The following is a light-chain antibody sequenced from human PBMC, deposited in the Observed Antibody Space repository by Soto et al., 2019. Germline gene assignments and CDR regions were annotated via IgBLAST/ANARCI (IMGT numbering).Light chain of an antibody. J-gene: IGKJ3*01. Sequence: DIQMTQSPSSLSASVGARVTITCRARQSISSYLNWYQQKPGKAPKLLIYAASSLQSWVPSRFSGSGSGTDFTLTISSLQPEDFATYYGQQSHSTPLTFGPGTKVDIK. V-gene: IGKV1-39*01. CDR3: QQSHSTPLT. CDR2: AAS. CDR1: QSISSY.